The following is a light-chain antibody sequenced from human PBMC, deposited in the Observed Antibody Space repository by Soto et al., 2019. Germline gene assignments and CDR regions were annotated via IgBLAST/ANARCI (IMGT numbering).Light chain of an antibody. CDR2: GAS. Sequence: PGERATLSCRASQSVSSSYLAWYQQKPGQAPRLLIYGASSRATGIPDRFGGSGSGTDFTLTISRLEPEDFAVYYCQQYGSSPYTFGQGTKLEIK. CDR3: QQYGSSPYT. CDR1: QSVSSSY. V-gene: IGKV3-20*01. J-gene: IGKJ2*01.